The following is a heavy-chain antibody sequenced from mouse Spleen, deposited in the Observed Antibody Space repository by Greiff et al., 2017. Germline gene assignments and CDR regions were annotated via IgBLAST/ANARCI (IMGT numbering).Heavy chain of an antibody. CDR1: GFTFSSYA. Sequence: EVMLVESGGGLVKPGGSLKLSCAASGFTFSSYAMSWVRQTPEKRLEWVATISSGGSYTYYPDSVKGRFTISRDNAKNTLYLQMSSLRSEDTAMYYCARHRLLGFDYGGQGTTLTVSS. CDR2: ISSGGSYT. D-gene: IGHD6-1*01. CDR3: ARHRLLGFDY. J-gene: IGHJ2*01. V-gene: IGHV5-9-1*01.